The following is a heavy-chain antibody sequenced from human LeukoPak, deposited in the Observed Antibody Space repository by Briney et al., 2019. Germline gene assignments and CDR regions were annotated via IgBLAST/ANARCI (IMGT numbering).Heavy chain of an antibody. Sequence: PGGSLRLSCAASGFTFSSYAMSWVRQAPGKGLEWVSAISGGSTYYADSVKGRFTISRDNSKNTLYLQMNSLRAEDTAVYYCAKSFGSGRYADYWGQGTLVTVSS. CDR2: ISGGST. CDR3: AKSFGSGRYADY. V-gene: IGHV3-23*01. J-gene: IGHJ4*02. D-gene: IGHD3-3*01. CDR1: GFTFSSYA.